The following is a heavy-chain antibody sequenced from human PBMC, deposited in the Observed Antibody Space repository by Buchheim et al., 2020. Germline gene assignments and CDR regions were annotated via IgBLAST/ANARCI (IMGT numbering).Heavy chain of an antibody. J-gene: IGHJ5*02. CDR2: IKQDGSEK. CDR1: GFTFSSYW. D-gene: IGHD3-9*01. CDR3: ARGASVLRYFDWSWNWFDP. V-gene: IGHV3-7*01. Sequence: EVQLVESGGGLVQPGGSLRLSCAASGFTFSSYWMSWVRQAPGKGLEWVANIKQDGSEKYYVDSVKGRFTISRDNAKNSLYLQMNSLRAEDTAVYYCARGASVLRYFDWSWNWFDPWGQGTL.